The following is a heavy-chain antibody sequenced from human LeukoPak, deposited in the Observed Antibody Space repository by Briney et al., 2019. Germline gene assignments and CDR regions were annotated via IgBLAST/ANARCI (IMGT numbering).Heavy chain of an antibody. CDR1: GYTFTSYG. Sequence: ASVKVSCKASGYTFTSYGISWVRQAPGQGLEWMGWISAYKGNTNYAQKLQGRVTMTTDTSTSTAYMELRSLRSDDTAVYYCARLREMATTRTVLGSQYYYYYMDVWGKGTTVTVSS. CDR2: ISAYKGNT. CDR3: ARLREMATTRTVLGSQYYYYYMDV. J-gene: IGHJ6*03. D-gene: IGHD5-24*01. V-gene: IGHV1-18*01.